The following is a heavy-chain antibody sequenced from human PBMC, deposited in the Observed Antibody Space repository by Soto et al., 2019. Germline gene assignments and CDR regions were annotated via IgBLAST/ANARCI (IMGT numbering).Heavy chain of an antibody. V-gene: IGHV1-69*13. CDR3: ASYGSGSHRDYDY. CDR2: IIPIFGTA. D-gene: IGHD3-10*01. Sequence: SVKVSCKASGGTFSSYSISWVRQAPGQGLEWMGGIIPIFGTANYAQKFQGRVTITADESTSTAYMELSSLRSEDTAVYYCASYGSGSHRDYDYWGQGTLVTVSS. CDR1: GGTFSSYS. J-gene: IGHJ4*02.